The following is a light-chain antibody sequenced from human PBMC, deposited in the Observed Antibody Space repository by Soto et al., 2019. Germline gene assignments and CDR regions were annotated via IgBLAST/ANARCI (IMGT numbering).Light chain of an antibody. J-gene: IGKJ2*01. CDR1: QSVSSSY. Sequence: EIVLTQSPGTLSLSPGERATLSCRASQSVSSSYLGWYQQKPGQAPRLLIYGASSRATGIPDRFSGSGSATDFTLTISRLEPEDFAVYYCQQYSSSPYTFGQGTKLEIK. CDR3: QQYSSSPYT. V-gene: IGKV3-20*01. CDR2: GAS.